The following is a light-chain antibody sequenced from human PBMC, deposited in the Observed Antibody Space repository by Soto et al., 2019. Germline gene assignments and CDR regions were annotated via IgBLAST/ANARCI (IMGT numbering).Light chain of an antibody. CDR2: EVT. CDR1: NRDVGVYNY. Sequence: QSALTQPASVSGSLGQSITISCTGTNRDVGVYNYVSWYQQYPGTAPKVMIYEVTNRPSGVSNRFSGSKSGNTASLTIPGLQAEDEADYYCSSYTTSNTWVFGGGTKLTVL. V-gene: IGLV2-14*01. CDR3: SSYTTSNTWV. J-gene: IGLJ3*02.